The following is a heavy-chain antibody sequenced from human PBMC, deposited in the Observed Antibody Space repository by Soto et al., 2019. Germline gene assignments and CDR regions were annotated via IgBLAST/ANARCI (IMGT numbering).Heavy chain of an antibody. Sequence: SETLSLTCAVYGGSFSGYYWSWIRQPPGKGLEWIGEINHSGSTNYNPSLKSRVTISVDTSKNQFSLKLGTVTAADTAVYYCASWGPIDYWGQGTLVTVSS. CDR1: GGSFSGYY. CDR2: INHSGST. D-gene: IGHD3-16*01. J-gene: IGHJ4*02. V-gene: IGHV4-34*01. CDR3: ASWGPIDY.